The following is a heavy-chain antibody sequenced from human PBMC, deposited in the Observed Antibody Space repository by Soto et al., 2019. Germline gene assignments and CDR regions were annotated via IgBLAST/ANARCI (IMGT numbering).Heavy chain of an antibody. V-gene: IGHV3-74*01. D-gene: IGHD3-3*01. CDR3: VRVVRILEWPLPPDYYGMDV. CDR2: INSDGSST. CDR1: GFTFSSYW. Sequence: GGSLRLSCAASGFTFSSYWMHWVRQAPGKGLVWVSRINSDGSSTSYADSVKGRFTISRDNAKNTVYLQMDSLRVEDTAVYYCVRVVRILEWPLPPDYYGMDVWGQATTVTVSS. J-gene: IGHJ6*02.